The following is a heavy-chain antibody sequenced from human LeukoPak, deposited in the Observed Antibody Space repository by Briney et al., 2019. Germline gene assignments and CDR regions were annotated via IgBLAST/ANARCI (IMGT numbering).Heavy chain of an antibody. J-gene: IGHJ4*02. CDR3: ARVAGESRDY. CDR1: GFTFSSYT. V-gene: IGHV3-21*01. CDR2: ITSGSGFK. Sequence: GGSLRLSCAASGFTFSSYTMNWVRQAPGKGLEWVSSITSGSGFKFYADSVKGRFTISRDNAKNSLYLQMNSLRAEDTAVYYCARVAGESRDYWGQGTLVPVSS.